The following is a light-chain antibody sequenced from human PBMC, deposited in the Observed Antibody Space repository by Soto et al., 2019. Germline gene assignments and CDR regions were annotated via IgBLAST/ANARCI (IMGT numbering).Light chain of an antibody. CDR3: SSYAGSNNFVA. J-gene: IGLJ1*01. V-gene: IGLV2-8*01. CDR1: RSDVGSYNY. CDR2: EVH. Sequence: QSALTQPPSASGSPGQSVTISCTGTRSDVGSYNYVSWYQQRPGKAPKLMIYEVHKRPSGVPDRFSGSKSGNTASLTVSGLQAEDEADYYCSSYAGSNNFVAFGSGTKVTAL.